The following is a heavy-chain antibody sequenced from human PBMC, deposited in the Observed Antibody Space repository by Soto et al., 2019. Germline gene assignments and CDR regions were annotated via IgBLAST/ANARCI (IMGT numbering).Heavy chain of an antibody. Sequence: GGSLRLSCAASGFTFSSYGMHWVRQAPGKGLEWVAVIWYDGSNKYYADSVKGRFTISRDNSKNTLYLQMNSLRAEDTAVYYCARGGQGSGSYYGPGYWGQGTLVTVSS. D-gene: IGHD3-10*01. CDR1: GFTFSSYG. CDR3: ARGGQGSGSYYGPGY. V-gene: IGHV3-33*01. CDR2: IWYDGSNK. J-gene: IGHJ4*02.